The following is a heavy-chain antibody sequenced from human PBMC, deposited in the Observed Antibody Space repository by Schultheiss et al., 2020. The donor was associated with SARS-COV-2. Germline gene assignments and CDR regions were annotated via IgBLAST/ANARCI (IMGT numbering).Heavy chain of an antibody. J-gene: IGHJ6*02. CDR2: IKSKTDGGTT. Sequence: GGSLRLSCAASGFTFSNAWMSWVRQAPGKGLEWVGRIKSKTDGGTTDYAAPVKGRFTISRDDSKNTLYLQMNSLKTEDTAVYYCTGGGLTSYYDFWSGYYNYYYYGMDVWGQGTTVTVSS. CDR1: GFTFSNAW. V-gene: IGHV3-15*01. D-gene: IGHD3-3*01. CDR3: TGGGLTSYYDFWSGYYNYYYYGMDV.